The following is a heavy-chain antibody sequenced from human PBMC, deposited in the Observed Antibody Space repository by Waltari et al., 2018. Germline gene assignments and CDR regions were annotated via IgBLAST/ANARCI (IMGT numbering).Heavy chain of an antibody. V-gene: IGHV3-48*01. CDR1: SFAFSSAN. J-gene: IGHJ5*01. Sequence: VQLVESGGGLVQPGGSLSLSCADSSFAFSSANMNWVRQAPGKGREWLSYIKSEMTYIVDEDAVKCRFTISRDNAKKSLYLQMNGRRAEDTAVYYCARGMGSSWFYSWGQGTLVTVSS. D-gene: IGHD2-2*01. CDR2: IKSEMTYI. CDR3: ARGMGSSWFYS.